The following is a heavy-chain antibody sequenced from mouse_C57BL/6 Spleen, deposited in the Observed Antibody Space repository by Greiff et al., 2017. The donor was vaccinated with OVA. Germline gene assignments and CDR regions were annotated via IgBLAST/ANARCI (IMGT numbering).Heavy chain of an antibody. J-gene: IGHJ3*01. CDR2: ISSGGSYT. D-gene: IGHD2-4*01. Sequence: EVHLVESGGDLVKPGGSLKLSCAASGFTFSSYGMSWVRQTPDKRLEWVATISSGGSYTYYPDSVKGRFTISRDNAKNTLYLQMSSLKSEDTAMYYCARHEGLRFAYWGQGTLVTVSA. CDR3: ARHEGLRFAY. CDR1: GFTFSSYG. V-gene: IGHV5-6*01.